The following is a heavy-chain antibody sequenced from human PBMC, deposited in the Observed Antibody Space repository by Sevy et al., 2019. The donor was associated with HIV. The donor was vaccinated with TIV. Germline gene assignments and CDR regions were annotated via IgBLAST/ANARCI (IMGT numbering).Heavy chain of an antibody. CDR2: ISGSSYST. CDR3: VKEGEGYNYDSSGSFGL. Sequence: GGSLRLSCAASGFNFNTFAMSWVRQAPGKGLEWVSAISGSSYSTYYANSVKGRFTISRDNSKNPLYLQMNSLRAEDTAVYYCVKEGEGYNYDSSGSFGLWGQGTLVTVSS. J-gene: IGHJ4*02. CDR1: GFNFNTFA. V-gene: IGHV3-23*01. D-gene: IGHD3-22*01.